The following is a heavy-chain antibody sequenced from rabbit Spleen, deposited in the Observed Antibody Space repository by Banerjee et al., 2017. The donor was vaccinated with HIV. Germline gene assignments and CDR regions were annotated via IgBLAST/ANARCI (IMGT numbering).Heavy chain of an antibody. D-gene: IGHD1-1*01. J-gene: IGHJ6*01. Sequence: QSLEESGGGLVKPGASLTLTCKASGLDFSGDSYDSYMCWVRQAPGKGLEWIACIDIGSSGFTYFASGAKGRFTISKTTSTTVTLQMTSLTAADTATYFCARDTSSSFSSYDMDLWGPGTLVTVS. CDR1: GLDFSGDSY. CDR2: IDIGSSGFT. V-gene: IGHV1S40*01. CDR3: ARDTSSSFSSYDMDL.